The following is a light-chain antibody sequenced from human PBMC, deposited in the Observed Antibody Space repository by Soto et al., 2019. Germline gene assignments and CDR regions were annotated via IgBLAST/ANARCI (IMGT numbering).Light chain of an antibody. V-gene: IGLV2-14*01. CDR1: SSDVGGYIY. J-gene: IGLJ1*01. CDR2: EVS. Sequence: QSVLTQPASVSGSPGQSITISCTGTSSDVGGYIYVSSYQQHPGKAPKLMIYEVSNRPSGVSNRFSGSKSGNTASLTISGLQAEDEADYYCSSYSRSSFYVFGTGTKVTVL. CDR3: SSYSRSSFYV.